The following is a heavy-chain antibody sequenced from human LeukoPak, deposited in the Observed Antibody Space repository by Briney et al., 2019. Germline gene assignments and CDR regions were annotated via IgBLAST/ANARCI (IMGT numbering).Heavy chain of an antibody. D-gene: IGHD1-26*01. CDR2: ISLTGRT. CDR1: GGSISSTNW. Sequence: SETLSLTCGVSGGSISSTNWWSWVRPPPGEGLEWIEEISLTGRTNYNPSLNGRVTMSLDESRNPLSLSLTSVTAADTAIYYCSRESGAFCPFGYWGQGTLVIVPP. V-gene: IGHV4-4*02. CDR3: SRESGAFCPFGY. J-gene: IGHJ4*02.